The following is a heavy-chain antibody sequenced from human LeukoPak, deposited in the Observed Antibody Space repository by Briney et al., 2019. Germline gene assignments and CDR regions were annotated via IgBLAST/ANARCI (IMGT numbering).Heavy chain of an antibody. CDR3: ARHVSHSSGYFDY. CDR2: IYPGDSDT. D-gene: IGHD5-18*01. J-gene: IGHJ4*02. CDR1: GYSFTSCW. V-gene: IGHV5-51*01. Sequence: GESLKISCKGSGYSFTSCWVGWVRQMPGKGLEWMGMIYPGDSDTRYSPSFHGQVTISADKSISTAYLQWSSLKASDTDMYYCARHVSHSSGYFDYWGQGTLVTVSS.